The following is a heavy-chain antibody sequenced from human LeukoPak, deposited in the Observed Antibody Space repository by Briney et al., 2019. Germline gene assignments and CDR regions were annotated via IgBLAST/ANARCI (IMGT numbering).Heavy chain of an antibody. V-gene: IGHV3-7*01. Sequence: GGSLRLSCAASGFTFSSYWMSWVRQAPGKRLEWVANIKQDGSEKYYVDSVKGRFTISRDNAKNSLYLQMNSLRAEDTAVYYCARDASSSDFPYYYYYMDVWGKGTTVTVSS. CDR1: GFTFSSYW. D-gene: IGHD6-13*01. CDR3: ARDASSSDFPYYYYYMDV. J-gene: IGHJ6*03. CDR2: IKQDGSEK.